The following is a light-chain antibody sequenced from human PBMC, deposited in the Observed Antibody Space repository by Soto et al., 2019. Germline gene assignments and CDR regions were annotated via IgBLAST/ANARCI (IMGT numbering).Light chain of an antibody. CDR3: SSYAGSNNLV. CDR1: SSDVGNYNY. Sequence: QSVLTQPHSASGSPGQSVTISCTGTSSDVGNYNYVSWYQQYPGRAPKLMIYEVNKRPSGVTDRFSGSKSGNTASLTVSGLQAEDEADYYFSSYAGSNNLVFGGGTKLTVL. V-gene: IGLV2-8*01. CDR2: EVN. J-gene: IGLJ2*01.